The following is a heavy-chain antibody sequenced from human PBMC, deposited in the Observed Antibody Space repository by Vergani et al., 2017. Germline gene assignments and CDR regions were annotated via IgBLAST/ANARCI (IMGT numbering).Heavy chain of an antibody. D-gene: IGHD3-9*01. V-gene: IGHV4-30-4*01. CDR2: IYYSGST. CDR1: GGSISSGDYY. Sequence: QVQLQESGPGLVKPSQTLSLTCTVSGGSISSGDYYWSWIRQPPGKGLEWIGYIYYSGSTSYNPSLKSRVTISIDTSKNQFSLKLSSVTAADTAVYYCASELRYFDWSSSGAFDIWGQGTMVTVSS. CDR3: ASELRYFDWSSSGAFDI. J-gene: IGHJ3*02.